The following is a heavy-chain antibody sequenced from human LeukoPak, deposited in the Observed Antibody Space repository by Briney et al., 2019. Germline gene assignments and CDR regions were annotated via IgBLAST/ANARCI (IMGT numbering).Heavy chain of an antibody. V-gene: IGHV7-4-1*02. J-gene: IGHJ1*01. D-gene: IGHD3-3*01. CDR2: INTNTGNP. Sequence: GASVTVSCKASGYTFTSYAMNWVRQAPGQGLEWMGWINTNTGNPTYAQGFTGRFVFSLDTSVSTAYLQISSLKAEDTAVYYCARDESSYDFWSGYSQSGYFQHWGQGTLVTVSS. CDR1: GYTFTSYA. CDR3: ARDESSYDFWSGYSQSGYFQH.